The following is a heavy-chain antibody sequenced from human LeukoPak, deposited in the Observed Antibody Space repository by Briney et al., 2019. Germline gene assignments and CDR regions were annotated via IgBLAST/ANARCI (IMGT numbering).Heavy chain of an antibody. CDR1: GGTFSSYA. V-gene: IGHV1-69*13. D-gene: IGHD2-2*01. CDR2: IIPIFGTA. Sequence: SVKVSCKASGGTFSSYAISWVRQAPGQGLEWMGGIIPIFGTANYAQKFQGRVTITADESTSTAYMELSSLRSEDTAVYYCARDRSVVVPAAFDYWGQGTLVTVSS. CDR3: ARDRSVVVPAAFDY. J-gene: IGHJ4*02.